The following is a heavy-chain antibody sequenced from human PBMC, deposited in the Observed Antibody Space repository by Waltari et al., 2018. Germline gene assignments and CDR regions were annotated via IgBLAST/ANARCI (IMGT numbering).Heavy chain of an antibody. Sequence: EVQLLESGGGLVKPGGSLRLSCAVSGFTFTNYAISWVRQATGKGLEWVSVIYSGGDTYYADSVKGRFTISRDNSKNTLYLQMNSLRAEDTAVYFCAKEKRISYYDSSGQFDYWGQGTLVTVSS. CDR2: IYSGGDT. CDR3: AKEKRISYYDSSGQFDY. CDR1: GFTFTNYA. J-gene: IGHJ4*02. V-gene: IGHV3-23*03. D-gene: IGHD3-22*01.